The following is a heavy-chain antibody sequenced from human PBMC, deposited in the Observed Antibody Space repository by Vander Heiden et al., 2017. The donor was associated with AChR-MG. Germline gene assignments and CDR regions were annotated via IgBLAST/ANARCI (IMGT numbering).Heavy chain of an antibody. CDR2: IYHSGST. CDR1: GGSISSGGYP. Sequence: QLQLQESGSGLVKPSQTLSLTCAVSGGSISSGGYPWSWIRQPPGKGLEWIGYIYHSGSTHYNPSLKSRVTISVDRSKNQFSLKLSSVTAADTAVYYCARDGIFCTNGVCYHHFDYWGQGTLVTVSS. CDR3: ARDGIFCTNGVCYHHFDY. D-gene: IGHD2-8*01. V-gene: IGHV4-30-2*01. J-gene: IGHJ4*02.